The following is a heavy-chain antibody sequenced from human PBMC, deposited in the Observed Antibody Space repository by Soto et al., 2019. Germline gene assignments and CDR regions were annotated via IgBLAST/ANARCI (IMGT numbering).Heavy chain of an antibody. CDR3: ARKEGFNWNYAWFDP. J-gene: IGHJ5*02. CDR2: ISYIGGST. V-gene: IGHV3-23*01. Sequence: PGGSLRLSCAASRFTFSSYAMSWIREAPGKGLEWVSSISYIGGSTYYADSVKGRFTISRDNSKNTLYLQMHSLRAEDSAIYYCARKEGFNWNYAWFDPWGQGTLVTVSS. D-gene: IGHD1-7*01. CDR1: RFTFSSYA.